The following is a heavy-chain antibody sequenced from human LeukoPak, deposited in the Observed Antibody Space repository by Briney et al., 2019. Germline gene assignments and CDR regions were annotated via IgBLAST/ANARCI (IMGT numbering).Heavy chain of an antibody. D-gene: IGHD5-18*01. J-gene: IGHJ6*03. Sequence: GGSQRLACEVSGFTFSDYTMTWVRQAPGKGLEGVSYISTSSSTIYYADSVKGRFTISRDNTKNSLYLQMNSLRAEDTAVYYCARIPSGYTLGYGYYYYYMDVWGKGATVTVSS. CDR3: ARIPSGYTLGYGYYYYYMDV. CDR2: ISTSSSTI. V-gene: IGHV3-48*04. CDR1: GFTFSDYT.